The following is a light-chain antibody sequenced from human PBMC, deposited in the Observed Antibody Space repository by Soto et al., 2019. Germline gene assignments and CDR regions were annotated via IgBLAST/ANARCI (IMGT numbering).Light chain of an antibody. Sequence: DIVMTQSQDSLAVSLGERATINCKSSEIVLYSSNNKNYLAWYQQKPGQPPKLLIYWASTRESGVPHRFSGSGSATAFTLTISSLQAEDVAVSYCQQSYSTPAITVGPATRLEIK. V-gene: IGKV4-1*01. CDR1: EIVLYSSNNKNY. J-gene: IGKJ5*01. CDR3: QQSYSTPAIT. CDR2: WAS.